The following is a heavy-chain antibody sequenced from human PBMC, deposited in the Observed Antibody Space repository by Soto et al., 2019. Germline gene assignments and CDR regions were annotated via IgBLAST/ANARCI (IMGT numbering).Heavy chain of an antibody. Sequence: QVQLVESGGGVVQPGRSLRLSCAASGFTFSSYAMHWVRQAPGKGLEWVAVISYDGSNKYYADSVKGRFTISRDNSKNTLYLQMNSLRAEDTAVYYCARDAAADYYFDYWGQGTLVTVSS. CDR2: ISYDGSNK. CDR3: ARDAAADYYFDY. J-gene: IGHJ4*02. V-gene: IGHV3-30-3*01. CDR1: GFTFSSYA.